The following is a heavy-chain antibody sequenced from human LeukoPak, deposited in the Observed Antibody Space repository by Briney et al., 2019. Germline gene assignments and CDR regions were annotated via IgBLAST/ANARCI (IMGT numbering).Heavy chain of an antibody. CDR3: ASLYIQDY. V-gene: IGHV3-48*01. CDR1: GFTFSSYS. J-gene: IGHJ4*02. D-gene: IGHD3-16*01. CDR2: ISSSSSTI. Sequence: GGSLRLSCAASGFTFSSYSMNWVRQAPGKGLEWVSYISSSSSTIYYADSVKGRFTISRDNAKNSLYLQMNSLRAEDTAVYYCASLYIQDYWGQGTLVTVPS.